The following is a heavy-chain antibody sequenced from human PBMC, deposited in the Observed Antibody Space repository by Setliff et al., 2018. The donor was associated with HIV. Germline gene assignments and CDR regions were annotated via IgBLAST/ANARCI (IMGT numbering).Heavy chain of an antibody. J-gene: IGHJ4*02. CDR1: GYTFTSYY. Sequence: ASVKVSCKASGYTFTSYYMHWVRQAPGQGLEWMGWINPNNGGTNYAQKFQGRVTMTRDTSISTAYMELSRLKSDDTAVYYCARKYSYGYGQGFDYWGQGTLVTVPQ. CDR2: INPNNGGT. D-gene: IGHD5-18*01. CDR3: ARKYSYGYGQGFDY. V-gene: IGHV1-2*02.